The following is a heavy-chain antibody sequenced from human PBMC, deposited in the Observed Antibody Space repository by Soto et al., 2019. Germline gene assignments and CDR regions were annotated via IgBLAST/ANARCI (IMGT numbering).Heavy chain of an antibody. J-gene: IGHJ4*02. CDR1: GFTFRSYA. D-gene: IGHD3-9*01. Sequence: GGSLRLSCAASGFTFRSYALSWVRQAPGKGLEWVSAISGSGGSTYYADSVKGRFTISRDNPKNTLYLQMNSLRAEDTAVYYCARMVYDILTGYYVPSASYFDYWGQGTLVTVSS. CDR2: ISGSGGST. V-gene: IGHV3-23*01. CDR3: ARMVYDILTGYYVPSASYFDY.